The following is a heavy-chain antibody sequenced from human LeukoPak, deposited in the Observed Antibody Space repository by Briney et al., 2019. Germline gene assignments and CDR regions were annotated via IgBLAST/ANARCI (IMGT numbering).Heavy chain of an antibody. CDR2: INPNSGGT. CDR1: GYTFTGYY. J-gene: IGHJ4*02. D-gene: IGHD3-9*01. V-gene: IGHV1-2*04. Sequence: ASVKVSCKASGYTFTGYYMHWVRQAPGQGLEWMGWINPNSGGTNYAQKFQGWVTMTRDTSISTAYMELSRLRSDDTAVYYCAKYVLRYFDWYDYWGQGTLVTVSS. CDR3: AKYVLRYFDWYDY.